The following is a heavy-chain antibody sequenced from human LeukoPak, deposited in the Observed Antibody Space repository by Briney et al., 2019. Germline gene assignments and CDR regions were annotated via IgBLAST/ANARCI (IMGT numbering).Heavy chain of an antibody. CDR2: IYPDDSDT. CDR3: ARLSDSSGYWELNWFDP. D-gene: IGHD3-22*01. Sequence: GESLKISCLGSGYSFTTYWIGWVRQMPGKGLEWMGIIYPDDSDTTFSPSFQGQVTMSADRSINTAYLQWSSLKASDTATYYCARLSDSSGYWELNWFDPWGQGTLVTVSS. J-gene: IGHJ5*02. V-gene: IGHV5-51*01. CDR1: GYSFTTYW.